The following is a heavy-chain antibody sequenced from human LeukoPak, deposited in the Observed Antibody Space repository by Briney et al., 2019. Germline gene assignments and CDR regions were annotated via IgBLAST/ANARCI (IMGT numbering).Heavy chain of an antibody. CDR2: IYPGDSDT. Sequence: TGESLKISCKGSGYSFLSHWIGWVRQMPGKGLEWMGIIYPGDSDTRYNPSFQGQVTISADKSISTAYLQWSSLKASDTAMYYCARHLMVYASMDVWGQGTTVTVPS. D-gene: IGHD2-8*01. CDR1: GYSFLSHW. CDR3: ARHLMVYASMDV. V-gene: IGHV5-51*01. J-gene: IGHJ6*02.